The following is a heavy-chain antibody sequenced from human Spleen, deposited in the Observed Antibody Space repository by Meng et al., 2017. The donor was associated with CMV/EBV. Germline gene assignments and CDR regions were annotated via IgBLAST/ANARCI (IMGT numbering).Heavy chain of an antibody. CDR2: ISWNSGRI. D-gene: IGHD2-2*01. CDR3: ARDLTSCYDYYCYGMDV. V-gene: IGHV3-9*01. Sequence: GGSLRLSCVGSGFTFYEYAMHWVRQVPGKGLEWVSGISWNSGRIGYADSVKGRFTISRDNAKNSLYLQMNSLRADDTALYYCARDLTSCYDYYCYGMDVWGQGTTVTVSS. CDR1: GFTFYEYA. J-gene: IGHJ6*02.